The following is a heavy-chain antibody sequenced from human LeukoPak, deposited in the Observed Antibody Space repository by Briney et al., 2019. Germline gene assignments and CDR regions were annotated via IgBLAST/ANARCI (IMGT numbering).Heavy chain of an antibody. CDR3: AKPQLVVDAFDI. CDR2: INPNSGGT. V-gene: IGHV1-2*02. J-gene: IGHJ3*02. Sequence: ASVKVSCKASGYTFTCYYMHWVRQAPGQGLEWMGWINPNSGGTNYAQKFQGRVTMTRDTSISTAYMELSRLRSDDTAVYYCAKPQLVVDAFDIWGQGTMVTVSS. CDR1: GYTFTCYY. D-gene: IGHD6-13*01.